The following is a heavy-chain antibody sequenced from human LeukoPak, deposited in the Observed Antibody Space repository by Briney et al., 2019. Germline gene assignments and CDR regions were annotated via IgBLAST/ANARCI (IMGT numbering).Heavy chain of an antibody. Sequence: SGTLSLTCAVSGGSISSSNWWSWVRQPPGKGLEWIGEIYHSGSTNYNPSLKSRVTISVDKSKNQFSLKLSSVTAADTAVYYCASFYYDSSGSHFDYWGQGTLVTVSS. CDR3: ASFYYDSSGSHFDY. CDR1: GGSISSSNW. V-gene: IGHV4-4*02. J-gene: IGHJ4*02. CDR2: IYHSGST. D-gene: IGHD3-22*01.